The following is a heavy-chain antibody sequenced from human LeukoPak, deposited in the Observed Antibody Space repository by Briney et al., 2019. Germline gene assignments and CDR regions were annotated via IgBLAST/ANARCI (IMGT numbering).Heavy chain of an antibody. CDR2: ISAYNGNT. J-gene: IGHJ4*02. Sequence: GASVKVSCKASGYTFTSYGISWVRQAPGQGLEWMGWISAYNGNTNYAQKLQGRVIMTTDTSTSTAYMELRSLRSDDTAVYYCARDPRIFGVASLTDYWGQGTLVTVSS. CDR1: GYTFTSYG. V-gene: IGHV1-18*01. D-gene: IGHD3-3*01. CDR3: ARDPRIFGVASLTDY.